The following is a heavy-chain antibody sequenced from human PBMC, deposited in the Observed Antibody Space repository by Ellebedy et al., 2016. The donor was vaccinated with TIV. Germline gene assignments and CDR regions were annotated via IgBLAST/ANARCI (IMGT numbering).Heavy chain of an antibody. J-gene: IGHJ4*02. V-gene: IGHV4-39*01. Sequence: SETLSLXXTVSGGSISSSSYYWGWIRQPPGKGLEWIGSIYYSGSTYYNPSLKSRVTISVDTSKNQFSLKLSSVTAADTAVYYCARGLEWELLGADYWGQGTLVTVSS. CDR2: IYYSGST. CDR3: ARGLEWELLGADY. D-gene: IGHD1-26*01. CDR1: GGSISSSSYY.